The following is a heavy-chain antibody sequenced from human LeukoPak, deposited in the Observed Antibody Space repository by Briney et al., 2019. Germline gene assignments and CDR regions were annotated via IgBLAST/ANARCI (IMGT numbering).Heavy chain of an antibody. V-gene: IGHV1-18*01. D-gene: IGHD2-2*01. CDR1: GYTFTSYG. Sequence: ASVKVSCKASGYTFTSYGISWVRQAPGQGLEWMGWISAYNGNTNYAQKLQGRVTMTTDTSTSTAYMELRSLRSDDTAVYYCAREIRFCRSSTSCYRLYAFDIWGQGTMVTVSS. CDR3: AREIRFCRSSTSCYRLYAFDI. CDR2: ISAYNGNT. J-gene: IGHJ3*02.